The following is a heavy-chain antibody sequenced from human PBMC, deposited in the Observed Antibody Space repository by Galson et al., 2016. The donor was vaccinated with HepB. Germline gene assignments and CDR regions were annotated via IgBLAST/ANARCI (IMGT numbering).Heavy chain of an antibody. CDR3: ARRPRRGKSSGNYYYYYGMDV. CDR2: ISYDGSNK. CDR1: GFTFSSYG. Sequence: SLRLSCAASGFTFSSYGMQWVRQAPGKGLEWVAVISYDGSNKYYADSVKGRLTISRDDSKNTLYLQMNSLRAEDTAVYYCARRPRRGKSSGNYYYYYGMDVWGQGTTVTVSS. J-gene: IGHJ6*02. V-gene: IGHV3-33*01. D-gene: IGHD6-25*01.